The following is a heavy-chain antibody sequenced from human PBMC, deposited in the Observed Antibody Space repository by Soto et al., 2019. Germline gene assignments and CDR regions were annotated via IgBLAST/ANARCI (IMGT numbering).Heavy chain of an antibody. Sequence: QVQLQESGPGLVKPSQTLSLTCTVSGGSISSGNYYWSWIRQPPGKGLEWIGFISYSGTTHYSAPPRSRVSISVDTSQDQFSLDLSSMPAAHTAVYYCATMGTPVTGLYYFDYWGQGTLVTVSS. CDR2: ISYSGTT. CDR1: GGSISSGNYY. V-gene: IGHV4-30-4*01. D-gene: IGHD4-17*01. J-gene: IGHJ4*02. CDR3: ATMGTPVTGLYYFDY.